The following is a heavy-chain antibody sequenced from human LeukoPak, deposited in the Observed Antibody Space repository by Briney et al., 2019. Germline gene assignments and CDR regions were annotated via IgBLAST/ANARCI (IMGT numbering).Heavy chain of an antibody. CDR1: GGSVSSGSYF. CDR3: ARTYYDFKVDP. V-gene: IGHV4-61*01. CDR2: IYYSGST. Sequence: SETLSLTCTVSGGSVSSGSYFWNWIRQPPGMGLEWIGYIYYSGSTNYNPSLKSRVTISVDTSKNQFSLKLSSVTAADTAVYYCARTYYDFKVDPWGQGTLVTVSS. D-gene: IGHD3-3*01. J-gene: IGHJ5*02.